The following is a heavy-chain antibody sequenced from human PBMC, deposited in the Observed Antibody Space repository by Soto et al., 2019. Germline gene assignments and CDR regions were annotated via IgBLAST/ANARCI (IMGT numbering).Heavy chain of an antibody. Sequence: PGGSLRLSCAASGFTFSSYAMSWVRQAPGKGLEWVSAISGSGGSTYYADSVKGRFTISRDNSKNTLYLQMNSLRAEDTAVYYCAKGTKYSSGWYPYYYYGMDVWGQGTTGTVS. V-gene: IGHV3-23*01. CDR3: AKGTKYSSGWYPYYYYGMDV. D-gene: IGHD6-19*01. CDR2: ISGSGGST. CDR1: GFTFSSYA. J-gene: IGHJ6*02.